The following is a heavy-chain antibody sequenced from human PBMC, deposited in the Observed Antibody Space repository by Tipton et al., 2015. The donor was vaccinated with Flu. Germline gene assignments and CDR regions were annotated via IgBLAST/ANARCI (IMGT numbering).Heavy chain of an antibody. CDR2: VCPVGNT. V-gene: IGHV4-38-2*01. Sequence: TLSLTCSVSGDSIGSRFCWGWIRQPPEKGLEWIGNVCPVGNTYYNPSLRSRVTISVDRSKNKFSLKLSSVTAADTAVYYCARMEWTVTTPRYFDLWGRGTLVTVSS. J-gene: IGHJ2*01. D-gene: IGHD4-17*01. CDR3: ARMEWTVTTPRYFDL. CDR1: GDSIGSRFC.